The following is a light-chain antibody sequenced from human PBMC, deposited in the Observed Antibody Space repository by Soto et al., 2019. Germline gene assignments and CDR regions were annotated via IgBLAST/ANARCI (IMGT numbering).Light chain of an antibody. CDR1: SSNIGSNT. J-gene: IGLJ2*01. CDR2: SNN. Sequence: QSVLTQPPSASGTPGQRVTISCSGSSSNIGSNTVNWYQQLPGTAPKLLIYSNNQRPSGVPGRFSGSKSGTSASLAISGLQSEDEADYYCAAWDDSLNGLVFGVGTKLTVL. V-gene: IGLV1-44*01. CDR3: AAWDDSLNGLV.